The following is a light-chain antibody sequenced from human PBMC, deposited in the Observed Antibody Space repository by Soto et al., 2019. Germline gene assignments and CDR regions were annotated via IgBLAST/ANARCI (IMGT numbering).Light chain of an antibody. V-gene: IGKV1-39*01. CDR2: SAS. Sequence: DIQMTQSPSSLSASVGQRVTITCRASQSISEYLNWYQQKPGKAPKLLIFSASSLQSGVPVRFSGSGSGTEFTLPISRLQAEDFGTDYCQQGYSTPLTCGGGTKVEI. CDR3: QQGYSTPLT. CDR1: QSISEY. J-gene: IGKJ4*01.